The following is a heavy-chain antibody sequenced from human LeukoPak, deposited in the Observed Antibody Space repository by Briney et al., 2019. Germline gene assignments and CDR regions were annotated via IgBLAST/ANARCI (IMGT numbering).Heavy chain of an antibody. D-gene: IGHD6-6*01. J-gene: IGHJ6*03. CDR2: IYYSGST. CDR3: ARGALVLSSVYYYYYMDV. Sequence: SETLSLTCTVSGGSISSYYWSWIRQPPGKGLEWIGYIYYSGSTNYNPSLKSRVSISVDTSKNQFSLKLNSVTAADTAVYYCARGALVLSSVYYYYYMDVWGKGTTVTVSS. V-gene: IGHV4-59*12. CDR1: GGSISSYY.